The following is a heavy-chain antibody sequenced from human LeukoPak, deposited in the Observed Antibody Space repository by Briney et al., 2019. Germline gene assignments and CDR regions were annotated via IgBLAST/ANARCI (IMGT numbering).Heavy chain of an antibody. J-gene: IGHJ4*02. CDR3: ARVIRPTGYYSNPKSGSFDF. D-gene: IGHD3-9*01. V-gene: IGHV4-39*02. CDR1: GGSISSSHHY. CDR2: IYSSGST. Sequence: SETLSLTCAVSGGSISSSHHYWGWIRQPPGKGLEWIVSIYSSGSTYYSPSLTTRVTITVDTSKNHFSLKLNSVTAADTAVYYCARVIRPTGYYSNPKSGSFDFWGQGTLVTVSA.